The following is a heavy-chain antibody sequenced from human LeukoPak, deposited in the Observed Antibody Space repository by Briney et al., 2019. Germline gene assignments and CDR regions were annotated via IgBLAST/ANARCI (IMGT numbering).Heavy chain of an antibody. J-gene: IGHJ4*02. V-gene: IGHV3-9*03. CDR2: ISWNSGSI. D-gene: IGHD4-11*01. CDR3: AKDKGFTVTTFFDY. Sequence: GGSLRLSCAASGFTFDDYAMHWVRQAPGKGLEWVSGISWNSGSIGYADSVKGRFTISRDNAKNSLYLQMNSLRAEDMALYYCAKDKGFTVTTFFDYWGQGTLVTVSS. CDR1: GFTFDDYA.